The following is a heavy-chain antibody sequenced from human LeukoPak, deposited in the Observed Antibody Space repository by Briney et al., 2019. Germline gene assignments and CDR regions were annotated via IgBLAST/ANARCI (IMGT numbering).Heavy chain of an antibody. CDR3: ARGHRGWSFDY. V-gene: IGHV4-34*01. J-gene: IGHJ4*02. Sequence: SETLSLTCAVYGGSFSGYYWSWIRQPPGKGLEWIGEINHSGSTNYNPSLKSRVTISVDTSKNQFSLKLSSVTAADTAVYYCARGHRGWSFDYWGQGTLVTVSS. CDR2: INHSGST. CDR1: GGSFSGYY. D-gene: IGHD6-19*01.